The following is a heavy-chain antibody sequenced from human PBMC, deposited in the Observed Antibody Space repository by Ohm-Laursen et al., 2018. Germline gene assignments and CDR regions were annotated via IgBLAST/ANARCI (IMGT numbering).Heavy chain of an antibody. V-gene: IGHV3-9*01. J-gene: IGHJ4*02. Sequence: SLRLSCTASGFTFSTYAMHWVRQAPGKGLEWVSGISWNSGSIGYADFVKGRFTISRDNAKNSLYLQMNSLRAEDTALYYCAKDIRRLAAAGSNPDSWGQGTLVTVSS. CDR3: AKDIRRLAAAGSNPDS. CDR2: ISWNSGSI. D-gene: IGHD6-13*01. CDR1: GFTFSTYA.